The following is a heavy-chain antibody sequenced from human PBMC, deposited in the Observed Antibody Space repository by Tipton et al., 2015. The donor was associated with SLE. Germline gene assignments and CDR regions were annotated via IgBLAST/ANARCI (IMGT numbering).Heavy chain of an antibody. Sequence: QSGAEVKRPGTSVKVSCKASGGTFTNYPINWVRQAPGQGLEWMGGIIPIFGKVNYAKNFQGRLTITLDESTNLALLEVGNLTSDDTAVYFCARQEAGAAAFDYWGQGTLVTVSS. D-gene: IGHD1-26*01. J-gene: IGHJ4*02. V-gene: IGHV1-69*01. CDR3: ARQEAGAAAFDY. CDR2: IIPIFGKV. CDR1: GGTFTNYP.